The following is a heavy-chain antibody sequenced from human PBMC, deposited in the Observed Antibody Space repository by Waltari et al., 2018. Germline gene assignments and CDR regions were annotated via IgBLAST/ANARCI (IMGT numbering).Heavy chain of an antibody. D-gene: IGHD5-12*01. CDR1: GYTFTSYD. J-gene: IGHJ5*02. CDR3: ARDGYNHNWFDP. Sequence: QVQLVQSGAEVKKPGASVQVSCKASGYTFTSYDINWLRQATGQGLEWMGWMNPNSGNTGYAQKFQGRVTMTRNTSISTAYMELSSLRSEDTAVYYCARDGYNHNWFDPWGQGTLVTVSS. V-gene: IGHV1-8*01. CDR2: MNPNSGNT.